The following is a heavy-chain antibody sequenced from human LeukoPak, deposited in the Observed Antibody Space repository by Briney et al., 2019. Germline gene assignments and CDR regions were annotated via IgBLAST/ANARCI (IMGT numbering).Heavy chain of an antibody. J-gene: IGHJ4*02. D-gene: IGHD6-19*01. CDR3: AKDTVEQWLVEDY. CDR2: ISYDGSNK. V-gene: IGHV3-30*18. Sequence: GGSLRLSCAASGFTFSSYGMHWVRQAPGKGLEWVAVISYDGSNKYYADSVKGRFTISRDNSKNTLYLQMNSLRAEDTAVYYCAKDTVEQWLVEDYWGQGTLVTVSS. CDR1: GFTFSSYG.